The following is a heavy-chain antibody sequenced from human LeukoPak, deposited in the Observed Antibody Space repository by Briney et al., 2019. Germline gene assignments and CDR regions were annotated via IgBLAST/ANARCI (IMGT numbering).Heavy chain of an antibody. D-gene: IGHD3-22*01. J-gene: IGHJ4*02. V-gene: IGHV1-18*01. Sequence: ASVKVSCKASGYTFATYGISWVRQAPGQGLEWMGWISAYNGNTNYAQNLQGRVTMTTDTSTTTAYMELRSLRSDDTAVYYCARDRPPGRGYYPVSPFDYWGQGTLVTVSS. CDR3: ARDRPPGRGYYPVSPFDY. CDR1: GYTFATYG. CDR2: ISAYNGNT.